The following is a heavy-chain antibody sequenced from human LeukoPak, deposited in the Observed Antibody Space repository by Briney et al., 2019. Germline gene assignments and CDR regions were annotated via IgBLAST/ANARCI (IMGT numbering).Heavy chain of an antibody. CDR1: GGSISSSNW. D-gene: IGHD3-10*01. V-gene: IGHV4-4*02. J-gene: IGHJ4*02. CDR3: ARTDGSGSPDY. Sequence: PSETLSLTCAVSGGSISSSNWWSWVRQPPGKGLEWIGEIYHSGSTNYNPSLKSRATISVDKSKNQFSLKLSSVTAADTAVYYCARTDGSGSPDYWGQGTLVTVSS. CDR2: IYHSGST.